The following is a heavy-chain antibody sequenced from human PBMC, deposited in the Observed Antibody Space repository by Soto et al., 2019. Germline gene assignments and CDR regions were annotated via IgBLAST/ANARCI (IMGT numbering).Heavy chain of an antibody. J-gene: IGHJ4*02. CDR1: GFSLSTSGVG. V-gene: IGHV2-5*02. D-gene: IGHD2-15*01. CDR3: AHSNCSGGRCHAFGLAY. CDR2: IYWDDDK. Sequence: GSGPTLVNPTQTLTLTCTFSGFSLSTSGVGVGWTRQPPGKALEWLAFIYWDDDKRYSPSLKSRLTITKDTSKNQVVLTVTNMDPVDTATYFCAHSNCSGGRCHAFGLAYWGQGALVTVSS.